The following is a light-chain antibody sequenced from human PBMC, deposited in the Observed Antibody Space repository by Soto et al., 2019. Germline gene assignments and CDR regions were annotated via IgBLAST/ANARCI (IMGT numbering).Light chain of an antibody. CDR3: QQYHKWPPWT. CDR1: QSVSSN. CDR2: GAS. V-gene: IGKV3-15*01. J-gene: IGKJ1*01. Sequence: EIVMTQSPATLSVSPGERATLSCRASQSVSSNLAWYQQKPGQAPRLLIYGASTRATGIPARFSGSGSGTEFTLTISRLQSEDFAVYYCQQYHKWPPWTFGQGTKVEIK.